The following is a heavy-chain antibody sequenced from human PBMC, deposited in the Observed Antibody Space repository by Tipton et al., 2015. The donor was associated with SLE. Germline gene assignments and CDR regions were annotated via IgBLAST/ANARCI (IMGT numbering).Heavy chain of an antibody. Sequence: GSLRLSCAASSFTFSSYAMSWVRQAPEKGLQWVSSISGSGSHTSYADSVKGRFTISRDRSNTLYLQMNSLRAENTALYYCAKGRGFGAIYPFDSWGQGTLVTVSS. D-gene: IGHD4/OR15-4a*01. V-gene: IGHV3-23*01. J-gene: IGHJ4*02. CDR3: AKGRGFGAIYPFDS. CDR2: ISGSGSHT. CDR1: SFTFSSYA.